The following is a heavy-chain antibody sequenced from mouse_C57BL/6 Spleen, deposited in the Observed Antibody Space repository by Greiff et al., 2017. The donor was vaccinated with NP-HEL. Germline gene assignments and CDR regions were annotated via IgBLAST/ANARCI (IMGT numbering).Heavy chain of an antibody. CDR3: ARQTYGSSYLDD. J-gene: IGHJ2*01. CDR1: GFTFSDYG. D-gene: IGHD1-1*01. V-gene: IGHV5-15*01. CDR2: ISNLAYSI. Sequence: EVHLVESGGGLVQPGGSLKLSCAASGFTFSDYGMAWVRQAPREGPEWVAFISNLAYSIYYADTVTGRFTISRENAKNTLYLEMSSLRSEDTAMYYCARQTYGSSYLDDWGQGTTLTVSS.